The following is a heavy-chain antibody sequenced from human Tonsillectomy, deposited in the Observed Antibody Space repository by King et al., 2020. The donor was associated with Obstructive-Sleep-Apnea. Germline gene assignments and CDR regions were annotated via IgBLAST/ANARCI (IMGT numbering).Heavy chain of an antibody. J-gene: IGHJ6*02. D-gene: IGHD6-13*01. Sequence: VQLVESGGGVVQPGRFLRLSFTAAGFTFSSYGMHWVRQAPGKGLEGVAVISLDGSNKYYMITVKGRFTISRDNSKNTLYLQMNSLRHEETAVYYCAKELIAAAATGGMDVWGQGTTVTVSS. CDR3: AKELIAAAATGGMDV. CDR2: ISLDGSNK. V-gene: IGHV3-30*18. CDR1: GFTFSSYG.